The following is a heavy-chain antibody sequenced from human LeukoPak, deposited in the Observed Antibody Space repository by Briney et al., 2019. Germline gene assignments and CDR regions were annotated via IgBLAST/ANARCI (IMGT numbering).Heavy chain of an antibody. CDR2: IYYSRST. D-gene: IGHD6-19*01. J-gene: IGHJ5*02. Sequence: SETLSLTCTVSGGSISSYYWSWIRQPPGKGLEWIGYIYYSRSTNYNPSLKSRVTISVDTSKNQFSLQLSSVPAEDTAVYYCAMHRQVGAVAGYHLFDLWGQGTLVTVSS. V-gene: IGHV4-59*08. CDR3: AMHRQVGAVAGYHLFDL. CDR1: GGSISSYY.